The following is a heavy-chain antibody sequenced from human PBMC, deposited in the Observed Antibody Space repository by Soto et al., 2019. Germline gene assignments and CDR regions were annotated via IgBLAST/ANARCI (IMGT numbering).Heavy chain of an antibody. CDR3: ARAVPQQLVVYYYYYMDV. CDR2: ISSSGSTI. CDR1: GFTFSDYY. J-gene: IGHJ6*03. V-gene: IGHV3-11*01. Sequence: QVQLVKSGGGLVKPGGSLRLSCAASGFTFSDYYMSWIRQAPGKGLEWVAYISSSGSTIYYADSVKGRFTISRDNAKNSLYLQMNSLRADDTAVYYCARAVPQQLVVYYYYYMDVWRNGTTVTVSS. D-gene: IGHD6-13*01.